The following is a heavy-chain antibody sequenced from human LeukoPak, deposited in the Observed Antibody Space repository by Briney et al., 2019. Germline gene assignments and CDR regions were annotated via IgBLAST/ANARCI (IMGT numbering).Heavy chain of an antibody. CDR2: ISTNSDIR. CDR1: GYTFTNYG. V-gene: IGHV1-18*01. Sequence: ASVTVSFKASGYTFTNYGISWVRQAPAQGLEWMGWISTNSDIRTYAQTLQGRFTMTTDTATTTAYMELNNLTFDDTAVYYCARDWDAMNNCFDPWGQGTPVTVSS. J-gene: IGHJ5*02. D-gene: IGHD1-26*01. CDR3: ARDWDAMNNCFDP.